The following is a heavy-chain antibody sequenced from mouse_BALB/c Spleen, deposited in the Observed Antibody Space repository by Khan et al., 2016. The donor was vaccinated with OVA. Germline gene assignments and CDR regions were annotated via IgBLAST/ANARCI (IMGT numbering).Heavy chain of an antibody. J-gene: IGHJ4*01. CDR3: ARQPYYHYNIMDY. Sequence: VQLQESGPGLVAPSQSLSITCTISGFSLTNYGIHWVRQPPGKGLEWLVMIWSDGSTTYNSPLKSSLSISKDNSKSQVFLKMNSLQTDDTAIYYCARQPYYHYNIMDYWGQGTSVTVSS. CDR2: IWSDGST. V-gene: IGHV2-6-1*01. CDR1: GFSLTNYG. D-gene: IGHD2-10*01.